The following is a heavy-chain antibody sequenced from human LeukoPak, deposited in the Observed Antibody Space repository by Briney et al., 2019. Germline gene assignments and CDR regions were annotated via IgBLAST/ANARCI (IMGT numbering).Heavy chain of an antibody. J-gene: IGHJ3*02. V-gene: IGHV3-48*03. Sequence: GGSLRLSCAASGFIFSNYEMNWVRQAPGKGLEWLSYISKSGSSISYADSVKGRFTISRDNAKESVYLQMNSLRAEDTAEYYCARDCSGGSCVPPYPFDIWGQGTMVTVSS. CDR3: ARDCSGGSCVPPYPFDI. CDR1: GFIFSNYE. CDR2: ISKSGSSI. D-gene: IGHD2-15*01.